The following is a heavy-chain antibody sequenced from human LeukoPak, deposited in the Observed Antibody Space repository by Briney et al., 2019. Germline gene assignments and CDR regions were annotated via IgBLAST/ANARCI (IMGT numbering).Heavy chain of an antibody. CDR3: ARERNLEIAVAGTIFNY. V-gene: IGHV3-66*01. CDR1: GFTVSSNY. CDR2: IYSGGST. D-gene: IGHD6-19*01. Sequence: GGSLRLSCAASGFTVSSNYMSWFRQAPGKGLEWVSVIYSGGSTYYADSVKGRFTISRDNSKNTLYLQMKSLRAEDTAVYYCARERNLEIAVAGTIFNYWGQGTLVTVSS. J-gene: IGHJ4*02.